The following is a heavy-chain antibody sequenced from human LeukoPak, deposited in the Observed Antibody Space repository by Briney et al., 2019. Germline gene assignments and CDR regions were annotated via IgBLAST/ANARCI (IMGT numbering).Heavy chain of an antibody. Sequence: GGSLRLSCAASGFTFSSYGMHWVRQAPGKGLEWVAFIRYDGSNKYYADSVKGRFTISRDNSKNTLYLQMNSLRAEDTAVYYCAKDPGYDSSEYFQHWGQGTLATVSS. V-gene: IGHV3-30*02. CDR2: IRYDGSNK. CDR1: GFTFSSYG. CDR3: AKDPGYDSSEYFQH. D-gene: IGHD3-22*01. J-gene: IGHJ1*01.